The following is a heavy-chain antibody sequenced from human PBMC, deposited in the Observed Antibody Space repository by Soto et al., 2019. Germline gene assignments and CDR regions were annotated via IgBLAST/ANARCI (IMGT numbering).Heavy chain of an antibody. CDR2: ISGSGGST. Sequence: GSLRLSCAASGFTFSSYAMSWVRQAPGKGLEWVSAISGSGGSTYYADSVKGRFTISRDNSKNTLYPQMNSLRAEDTAVYYCAKLIVATMNAFDIWGQGTMVTVSS. CDR3: AKLIVATMNAFDI. CDR1: GFTFSSYA. V-gene: IGHV3-23*01. D-gene: IGHD5-12*01. J-gene: IGHJ3*02.